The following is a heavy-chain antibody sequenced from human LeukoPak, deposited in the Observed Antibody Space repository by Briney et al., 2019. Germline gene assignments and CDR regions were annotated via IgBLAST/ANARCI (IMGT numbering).Heavy chain of an antibody. CDR2: ISGDGGSR. D-gene: IGHD2-2*01. CDR1: GFTFSTYA. CDR3: AKRPDCSTTNCFRFDY. V-gene: IGHV3-23*01. J-gene: IGHJ4*02. Sequence: SGGSLRLSCAASGFTFSTYAMSWVRQAPGQGLEWVSSISGDGGSRYYVESVKGRFTISRDNSKNTLNLQMNSLRVEDTAVYYCAKRPDCSTTNCFRFDYWAREPWSPSPQ.